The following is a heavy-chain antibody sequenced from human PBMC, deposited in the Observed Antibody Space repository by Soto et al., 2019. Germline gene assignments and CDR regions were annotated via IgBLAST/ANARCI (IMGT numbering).Heavy chain of an antibody. CDR3: ARVRNGDWYFDY. V-gene: IGHV3-74*01. J-gene: IGHJ4*02. CDR2: IKIDGSIT. CDR1: GFTFSSYW. D-gene: IGHD2-21*02. Sequence: EVQLVESGGGLVQPGGSLRLSCAASGFTFSSYWMHWVRQVPGKGLVWVSRIKIDGSITSYADSVSGRFTISRDNAKITLYLQMNSLRAEDTAVYYCARVRNGDWYFDYWGQGTLVTVSS.